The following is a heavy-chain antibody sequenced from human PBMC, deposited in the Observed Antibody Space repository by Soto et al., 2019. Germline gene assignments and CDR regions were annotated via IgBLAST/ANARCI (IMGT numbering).Heavy chain of an antibody. Sequence: EVQLLESGGGLVQPGGSLRLSRAASGFTFSSYAMNWVRQAPGKGLEWVSTISASGATTYYADSVKGRFTISRDNSKNTLYLQMNSLRAEDTAVFYCAKKGSNWGQGTLVTVSS. CDR1: GFTFSSYA. D-gene: IGHD1-26*01. J-gene: IGHJ4*02. CDR3: AKKGSN. CDR2: ISASGATT. V-gene: IGHV3-23*01.